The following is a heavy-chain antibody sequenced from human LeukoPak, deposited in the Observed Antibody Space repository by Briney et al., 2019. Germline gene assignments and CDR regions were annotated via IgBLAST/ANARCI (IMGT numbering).Heavy chain of an antibody. J-gene: IGHJ3*02. V-gene: IGHV4-34*01. CDR1: GGSFSGYY. Sequence: SETLSLTCAVYGGSFSGYYWSWIRQPPGKGLEWIGEINHSGSTNYNPSLKSRVTISVDTSKNQFSLKLSSVTAADTAVHYCARRRWLRLSGAFDIWGQGTMVTVSS. CDR2: INHSGST. D-gene: IGHD5-12*01. CDR3: ARRRWLRLSGAFDI.